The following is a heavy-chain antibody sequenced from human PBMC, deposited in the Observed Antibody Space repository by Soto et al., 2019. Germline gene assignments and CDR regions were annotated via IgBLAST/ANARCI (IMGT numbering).Heavy chain of an antibody. Sequence: PGGSLRLSCAASGFTFSNYAMSWVRQAPGKGLEWVSTISGSGVSTYYADSVKGRFTISRDNSKNTLYLQMNSLRVEDTAVYYCAKDPGCSDSSCYSYWGQGTLVTVSS. CDR2: ISGSGVST. D-gene: IGHD2-15*01. V-gene: IGHV3-23*01. J-gene: IGHJ4*02. CDR1: GFTFSNYA. CDR3: AKDPGCSDSSCYSY.